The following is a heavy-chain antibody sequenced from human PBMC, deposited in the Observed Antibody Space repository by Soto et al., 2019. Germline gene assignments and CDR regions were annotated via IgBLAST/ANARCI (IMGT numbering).Heavy chain of an antibody. CDR3: ARDSSSWYRDAFDI. Sequence: ASVKVSCKASGYTFTSYDINWVRQATGQGLEWMGWISAYNGNTNYAQKLQGRVTMTTDTSTSTAYMELRSLRSDDTAVYYCARDSSSWYRDAFDIWGQGTMVTVSS. CDR1: GYTFTSYD. D-gene: IGHD6-13*01. J-gene: IGHJ3*02. V-gene: IGHV1-18*01. CDR2: ISAYNGNT.